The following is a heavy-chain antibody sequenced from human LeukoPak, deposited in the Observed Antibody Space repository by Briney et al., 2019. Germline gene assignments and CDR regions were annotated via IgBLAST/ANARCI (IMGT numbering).Heavy chain of an antibody. D-gene: IGHD6-19*01. J-gene: IGHJ6*02. Sequence: GGSLRLSCAASGFTFTNYPMHWVRQAPGKGLEWVAVIWYDGSNKYYADSVKGRFTISRDNSKNTLYLQMNSLRAEDTAVYYCARANIAVAGTYYYYYGMDVWGQGTTVTVSS. V-gene: IGHV3-33*01. CDR3: ARANIAVAGTYYYYYGMDV. CDR2: IWYDGSNK. CDR1: GFTFTNYP.